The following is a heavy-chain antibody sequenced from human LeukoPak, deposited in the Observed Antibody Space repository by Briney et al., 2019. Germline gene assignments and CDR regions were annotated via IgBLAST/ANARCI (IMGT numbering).Heavy chain of an antibody. J-gene: IGHJ4*02. Sequence: PGGSLRLSCAASGFTFSSYWMHWVRQAPGKGLVWVSRINSDGSSTSYADSVKGRFTISRDNAKNTLYLQMNGLRAEDTAVYYCARDYGGNSGEVRYDYWGQGTLVTVSS. V-gene: IGHV3-74*01. CDR1: GFTFSSYW. D-gene: IGHD4-23*01. CDR3: ARDYGGNSGEVRYDY. CDR2: INSDGSST.